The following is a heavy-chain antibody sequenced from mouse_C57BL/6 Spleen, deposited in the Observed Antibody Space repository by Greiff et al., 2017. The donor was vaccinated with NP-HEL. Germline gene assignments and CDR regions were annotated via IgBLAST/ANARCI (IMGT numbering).Heavy chain of an antibody. D-gene: IGHD1-1*01. V-gene: IGHV1-61*01. CDR2: IYPSDSAT. J-gene: IGHJ2*01. CDR3: ARVRDYYGSSSYFDY. Sequence: QVQLQQPGAELVRPGSSVKLSCKASGYTFTSYWMDWVKQRPGQGLEWIGNIYPSDSATHYNQKFKDKATLTVDKSSSTAYMQLSSLTSEDSAFYYCARVRDYYGSSSYFDYWGQGTTLTVSS. CDR1: GYTFTSYW.